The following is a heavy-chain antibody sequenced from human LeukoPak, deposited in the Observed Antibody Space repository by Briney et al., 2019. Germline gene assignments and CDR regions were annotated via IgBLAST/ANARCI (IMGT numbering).Heavy chain of an antibody. D-gene: IGHD3-22*01. CDR2: TYYSGST. J-gene: IGHJ5*02. V-gene: IGHV4-30-4*01. CDR1: GVSISSGDYY. Sequence: SETLSLTCTASGVSISSGDYYWSWLRQPPGKGLEWIGYTYYSGSTYYNPSLKSRATISVDTSKNQFSLKLTSVTAADTAVYYCARPYYYDSRIDPWGQGTLVTVSS. CDR3: ARPYYYDSRIDP.